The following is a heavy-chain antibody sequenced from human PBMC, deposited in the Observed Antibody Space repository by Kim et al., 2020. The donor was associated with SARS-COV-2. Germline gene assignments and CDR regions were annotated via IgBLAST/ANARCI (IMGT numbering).Heavy chain of an antibody. D-gene: IGHD3-9*01. Sequence: GGSLRLSCAASGFTFSSYAMSWVRQAPGKGLEWVSAIRGSGGSTYYADSVKGRFTISRDNSKNTLYLQMNSLRAEDTAVYYCAKDLLQVEGLRYFDWLTNYYYYYGRDVWGKRTTVTVSS. CDR3: AKDLLQVEGLRYFDWLTNYYYYYGRDV. J-gene: IGHJ6*04. V-gene: IGHV3-23*01. CDR2: IRGSGGST. CDR1: GFTFSSYA.